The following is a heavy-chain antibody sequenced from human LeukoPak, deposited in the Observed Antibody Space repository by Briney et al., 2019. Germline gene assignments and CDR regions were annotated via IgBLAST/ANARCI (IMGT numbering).Heavy chain of an antibody. J-gene: IGHJ5*02. V-gene: IGHV1-69*06. CDR2: IIPIFGTA. Sequence: ASVKVSCKASGGTFSSYAISWVRQAPGQGLEWMGGIIPIFGTANYAQKFQGRVTITADKSTSTAYMELSSLRSEDTAVYYCARERKTYYYDSSGYPLGFDPWGQGTLVTVSS. CDR1: GGTFSSYA. CDR3: ARERKTYYYDSSGYPLGFDP. D-gene: IGHD3-22*01.